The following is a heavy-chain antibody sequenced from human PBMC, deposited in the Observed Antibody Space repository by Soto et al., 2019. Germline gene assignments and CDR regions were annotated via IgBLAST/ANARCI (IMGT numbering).Heavy chain of an antibody. CDR2: VNPNSGGT. Sequence: GASVKVSCKASGYTFTGYYMHWVRQAPGQGLEWMGWVNPNSGGTNYAQKFQGWVTMTRDTSISTAYMELSRLRSDDTAVYYCAIAVAGTYYYYGMDVWGQGTTVTV. J-gene: IGHJ6*02. CDR3: AIAVAGTYYYYGMDV. V-gene: IGHV1-2*04. CDR1: GYTFTGYY. D-gene: IGHD6-19*01.